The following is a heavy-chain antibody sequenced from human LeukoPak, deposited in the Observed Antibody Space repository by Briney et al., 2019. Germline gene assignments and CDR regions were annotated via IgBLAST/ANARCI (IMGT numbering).Heavy chain of an antibody. V-gene: IGHV3-23*01. CDR2: VRVNGRSR. D-gene: IGHD2-21*01. CDR1: GFTFSTYD. CDR3: AKPGEASNYYFDY. Sequence: GGSLRLSCTASGFTFSTYDMSWVRQAPGKGLEWVSTVRVNGRSRYYADSVNGRFTISRDNSKNTLYLQMNSLRAEDTALYYCAKPGEASNYYFDYWGQGALVTVSS. J-gene: IGHJ4*02.